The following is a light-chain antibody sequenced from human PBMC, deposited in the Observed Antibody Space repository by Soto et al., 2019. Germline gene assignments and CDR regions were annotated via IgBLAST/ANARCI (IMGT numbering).Light chain of an antibody. CDR1: SSDVGGYNY. CDR2: EVT. CDR3: SNNPYV. V-gene: IGLV2-8*01. J-gene: IGLJ1*01. Sequence: QSALTQPPSASGSPGQSVTISCTGTSSDVGGYNYVSWYQQEPGKAPKLMIYEVTKRPSGVPDRFSGSKSGNTASLTVSGLQAGDEGDYSGSNNPYVFGTGTKVTVL.